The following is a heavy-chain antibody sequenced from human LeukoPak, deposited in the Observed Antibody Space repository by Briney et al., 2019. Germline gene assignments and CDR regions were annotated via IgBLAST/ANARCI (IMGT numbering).Heavy chain of an antibody. CDR1: GGSFSGYY. CDR3: ASSPRTGDENY. Sequence: SEALSLTCAVYGGSFSGYYWSWIRQPPGKGLEWIGEINHSGSTNYNPSLKSRVTISVDTSKNQFSLKLSSVTAADTAVYYCASSPRTGDENYWGQGTLVTVSS. D-gene: IGHD7-27*01. CDR2: INHSGST. V-gene: IGHV4-34*01. J-gene: IGHJ4*02.